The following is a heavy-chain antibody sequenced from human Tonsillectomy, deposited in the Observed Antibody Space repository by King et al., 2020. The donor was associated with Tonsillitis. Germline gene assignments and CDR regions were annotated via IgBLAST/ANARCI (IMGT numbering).Heavy chain of an antibody. V-gene: IGHV3-30*18. J-gene: IGHJ6*02. CDR1: GFTFSSYG. Sequence: VQLVESGGGVVQPGRSLRLSCAASGFTFSSYGMHWVRQAPGKGLEWVAVISYDGSNKYYADSVKGRFTISRDNSKNTLYLQMNSLRAEDTAVYYCAKAVGGFLEWLSPYYYYGMDVWGQGTTVTVSS. D-gene: IGHD3-3*01. CDR3: AKAVGGFLEWLSPYYYYGMDV. CDR2: ISYDGSNK.